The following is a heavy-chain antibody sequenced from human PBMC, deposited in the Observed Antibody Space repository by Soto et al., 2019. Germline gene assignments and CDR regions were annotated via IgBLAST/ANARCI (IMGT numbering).Heavy chain of an antibody. V-gene: IGHV3-48*02. CDR2: ISSSSSTI. J-gene: IGHJ4*02. Sequence: GGSLRLSCAASGFTFSSYSMNWVRQAPGKGLEWVSYISSSSSTIYYADSVKGRFTISRDNAKNSLYLQMNSLRDEDTAVYYCAREVRDTAVEDFDYWGQGTLVTVSS. CDR3: AREVRDTAVEDFDY. CDR1: GFTFSSYS. D-gene: IGHD5-18*01.